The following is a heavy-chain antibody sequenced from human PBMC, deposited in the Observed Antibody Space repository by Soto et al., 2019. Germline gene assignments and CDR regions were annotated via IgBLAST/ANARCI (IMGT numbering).Heavy chain of an antibody. J-gene: IGHJ6*02. CDR1: GGSFSGYY. D-gene: IGHD3-10*01. CDR2: INHSGSA. CDR3: ARGGYYGSGSYYKNYYYYGMDV. V-gene: IGHV4-34*01. Sequence: SETLSLTCAVYGGSFSGYYWSWIRQPPGKGLEWIGEINHSGSANYNPSLKSRVTISVDTSKNQFSLKLSSVTAADTAVYYCARGGYYGSGSYYKNYYYYGMDVWGQGTTVTVSS.